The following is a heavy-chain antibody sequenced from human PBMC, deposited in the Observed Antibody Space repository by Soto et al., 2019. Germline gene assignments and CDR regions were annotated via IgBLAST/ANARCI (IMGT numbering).Heavy chain of an antibody. CDR3: AGMITFGGVLVD. D-gene: IGHD3-16*02. V-gene: IGHV3-30*03. J-gene: IGHJ4*02. Sequence: QVLLVESGGGVVQPGRSLRLSCAASGFIFSNYDMHWVRQAPGKGLEWVAFISYDGSDKYYADSVKGRFTISRDNSKNTLFLQINSLRVEDTAVYYCAGMITFGGVLVDWGQGTLVTVSS. CDR2: ISYDGSDK. CDR1: GFIFSNYD.